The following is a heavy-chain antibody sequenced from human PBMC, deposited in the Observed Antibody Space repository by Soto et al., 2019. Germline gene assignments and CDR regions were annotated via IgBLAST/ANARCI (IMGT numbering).Heavy chain of an antibody. CDR3: ARGSVDTVDSSGFYEY. V-gene: IGHV3-30*07. D-gene: IGHD3-22*01. J-gene: IGHJ4*02. Sequence: ADSVKGRFTISRDNSKNTLYLQMNSLRAADRAVYYCARGSVDTVDSSGFYEYWGQGTPVTVSS.